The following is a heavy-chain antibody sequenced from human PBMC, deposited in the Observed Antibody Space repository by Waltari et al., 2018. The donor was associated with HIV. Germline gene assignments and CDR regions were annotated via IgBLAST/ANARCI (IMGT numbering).Heavy chain of an antibody. D-gene: IGHD3-3*01. CDR1: GGSISSRSYY. CDR3: ARDQRGDYNFWSLPNYNYGMDI. V-gene: IGHV4-39*07. Sequence: QVHLQESGPGLVKPAETLSLTCTVSGGSISSRSYYWGWLRQSPGKGLAWICNIYYSGGANYNPSLQSRVAISVDTSKNQCFLDLYSVGAVDTAVYYCARDQRGDYNFWSLPNYNYGMDIWGQGTTVIVSS. CDR2: IYYSGGA. J-gene: IGHJ6*02.